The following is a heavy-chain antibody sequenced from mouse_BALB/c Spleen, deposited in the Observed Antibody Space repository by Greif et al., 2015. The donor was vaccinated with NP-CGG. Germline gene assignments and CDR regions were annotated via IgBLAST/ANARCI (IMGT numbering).Heavy chain of an antibody. V-gene: IGHV5-17*02. D-gene: IGHD2-3*01. Sequence: EVQLVESGGGLVQPGGSRKLSCAASGFTFSSFGMHWVRQAPEKGLEWVAYISSGSSTIYYADTVKGRFTISRDNPKNTLFLQMTSLRSEDTAMYYCAREDGGFAYWGQGTLVTVSA. CDR3: AREDGGFAY. J-gene: IGHJ3*01. CDR2: ISSGSSTI. CDR1: GFTFSSFG.